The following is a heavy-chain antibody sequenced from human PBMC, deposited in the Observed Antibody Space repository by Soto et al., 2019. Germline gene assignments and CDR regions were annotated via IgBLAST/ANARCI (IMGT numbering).Heavy chain of an antibody. CDR3: ARGQNYDFWSGYYTNHLFDI. D-gene: IGHD3-3*01. CDR2: ISAYNGNT. Sequence: ASVKVSCKASGYTFTSYGISWVRQAPGQGLEWMGWISAYNGNTNYAHKLQGRVTMTTDTSTSTAYMELRSLRSDDTAVYYCARGQNYDFWSGYYTNHLFDIWGQGTVVTVSS. CDR1: GYTFTSYG. J-gene: IGHJ3*02. V-gene: IGHV1-18*01.